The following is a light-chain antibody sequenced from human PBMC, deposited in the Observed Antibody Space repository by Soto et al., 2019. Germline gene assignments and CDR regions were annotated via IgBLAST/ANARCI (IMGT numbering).Light chain of an antibody. V-gene: IGLV2-8*01. CDR3: SSYAGSNHFV. Sequence: QSVLTQPPSASGFPGQSVTISCTGTSSDVGYYDYVSWYQQHPGKAPKLVIYEVTKRPSGVPDRVSASKSGNTASLTVSGLRAQDEADYYCSSYAGSNHFVFGSGTKVTV. J-gene: IGLJ1*01. CDR2: EVT. CDR1: SSDVGYYDY.